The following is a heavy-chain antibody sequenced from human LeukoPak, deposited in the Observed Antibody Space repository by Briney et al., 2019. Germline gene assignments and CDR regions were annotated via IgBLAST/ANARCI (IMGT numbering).Heavy chain of an antibody. CDR1: GGSITSYY. CDR2: IFYSGST. V-gene: IGHV4-59*08. Sequence: SETLSLTCTVSGGSITSYYWSWIRQPPGKELEWIGYIFYSGSTNYNPSLKSRVTISVDTSKSQFSLNLSSVTAADTAMYYCARHGRNSGAPNYWGQGTLVTVSS. J-gene: IGHJ4*02. D-gene: IGHD6-19*01. CDR3: ARHGRNSGAPNY.